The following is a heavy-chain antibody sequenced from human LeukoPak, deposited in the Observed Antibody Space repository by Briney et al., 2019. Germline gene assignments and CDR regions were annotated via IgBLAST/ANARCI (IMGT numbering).Heavy chain of an antibody. D-gene: IGHD1-26*01. V-gene: IGHV1-8*01. CDR3: ARVTGSIDY. J-gene: IGHJ4*02. CDR1: GYAFTSYD. CDR2: MNPKSGNT. Sequence: GASVKVSCKASGYAFTSYDINWVRQATGQGLEWMGWMNPKSGNTGYAQKFQGRVTMTRDTSISTAYMELGSLRSEDAAVYYCARVTGSIDYWGQGTLVTVFS.